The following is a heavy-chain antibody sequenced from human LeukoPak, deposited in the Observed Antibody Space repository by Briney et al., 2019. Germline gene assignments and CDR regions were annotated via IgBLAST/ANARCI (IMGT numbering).Heavy chain of an antibody. V-gene: IGHV4-59*08. Sequence: SETLSLTCTVSGGSISSYFWSWIRQPPGKGLEWIGYMYNSGSTNYNPSLKSRVTISVDSSKNQFSLKLNSVTAADTAVYYCARHREAAASSGFDYWGQGTLVTVSS. J-gene: IGHJ4*02. CDR2: MYNSGST. CDR1: GGSISSYF. D-gene: IGHD6-13*01. CDR3: ARHREAAASSGFDY.